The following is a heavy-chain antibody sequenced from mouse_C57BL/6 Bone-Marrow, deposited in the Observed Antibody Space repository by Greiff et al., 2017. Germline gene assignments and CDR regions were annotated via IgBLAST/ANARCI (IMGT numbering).Heavy chain of an antibody. CDR3: TTKGHYYGSLYYFDY. Sequence: VHVKQSGAELVRPGASVKLSCTASGFNIKDDYMHWVKQRPEQGLEWIGWIDPENGDTEYASKFQGKATITADTSSNTAYLQLSSLTSEDTAVYYCTTKGHYYGSLYYFDYWGQGTTLTVSS. V-gene: IGHV14-4*01. CDR2: IDPENGDT. CDR1: GFNIKDDY. J-gene: IGHJ2*01. D-gene: IGHD1-1*01.